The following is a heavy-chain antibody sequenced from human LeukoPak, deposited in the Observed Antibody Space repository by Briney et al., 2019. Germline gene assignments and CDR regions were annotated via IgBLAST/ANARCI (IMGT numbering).Heavy chain of an antibody. Sequence: SETLSLTCSVSGGSTNSYYWSWIRQSGGKGLQWIGRIYSSGSTVYNPSLNSRLTMSIDTSKNQFSLTLKSVTATDTAVYYCARVKASSTSWTFDQWGQGALVTVSS. CDR3: ARVKASSTSWTFDQ. CDR2: IYSSGST. CDR1: GGSTNSYY. J-gene: IGHJ4*02. D-gene: IGHD2-2*01. V-gene: IGHV4-4*07.